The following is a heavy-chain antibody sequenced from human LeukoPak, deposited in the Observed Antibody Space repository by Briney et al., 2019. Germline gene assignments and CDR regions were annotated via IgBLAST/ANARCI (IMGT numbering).Heavy chain of an antibody. CDR2: INPKNGGT. J-gene: IGHJ6*02. D-gene: IGHD3-22*01. Sequence: ASVKVSCKASGYTFTGYYIHWVRQAPGQGLEWMGWINPKNGGTNYAQKFQGRVTMTGDTSISTAYMELSRLRSDDTAVYYCARGEGMGPYYDSSDYYLDVWGQGTTVTVSS. CDR1: GYTFTGYY. CDR3: ARGEGMGPYYDSSDYYLDV. V-gene: IGHV1-2*02.